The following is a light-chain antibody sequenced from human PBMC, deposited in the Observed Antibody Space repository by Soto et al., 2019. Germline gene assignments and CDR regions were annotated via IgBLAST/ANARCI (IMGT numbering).Light chain of an antibody. CDR3: CSYAGSSSYV. V-gene: IGLV2-23*02. Sequence: QSVLTQPVSVSGSPGQSSPISCTGTSSDVGSYNLVSWYQQHPGKAPKLMIYEVSKRPSGVSNRFSGSKSGNTASLTISGLQAEDEADYYCCSYAGSSSYVFGTGTKVTVL. CDR2: EVS. J-gene: IGLJ1*01. CDR1: SSDVGSYNL.